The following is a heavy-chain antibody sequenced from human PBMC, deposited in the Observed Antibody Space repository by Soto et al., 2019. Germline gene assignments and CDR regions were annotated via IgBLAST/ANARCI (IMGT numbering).Heavy chain of an antibody. Sequence: QVQLVQSGAEVKKPGASVTVSCKASGYSFANYPIHWVRQAPGQGLEWMGWLNPDTASTKFSPKFQGRVIITRDKSANTAFMQLTSLTSEDTALYYCARGGGYYGSGAYYRGYFDHWGLGPLVAVSS. J-gene: IGHJ4*02. D-gene: IGHD3-10*01. V-gene: IGHV1-3*01. CDR3: ARGGGYYGSGAYYRGYFDH. CDR2: LNPDTAST. CDR1: GYSFANYP.